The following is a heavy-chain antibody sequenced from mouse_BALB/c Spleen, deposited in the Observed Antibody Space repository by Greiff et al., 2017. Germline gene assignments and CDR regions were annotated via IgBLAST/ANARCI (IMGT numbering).Heavy chain of an antibody. CDR2: IDPSDSET. CDR1: GYTFTSYW. CDR3: ASPYYRYDALGY. J-gene: IGHJ2*01. Sequence: QVQLQQPGAELVRPGASVKLSCKASGYTFTSYWLHWVQQRPGQGLELLGMIDPSDSETHYNQMFKDTATLTVDKSSSTAYMQLSSLTSEDSAVYYCASPYYRYDALGYWGQGTTLTVSS. D-gene: IGHD2-14*01. V-gene: IGHV1-52*01.